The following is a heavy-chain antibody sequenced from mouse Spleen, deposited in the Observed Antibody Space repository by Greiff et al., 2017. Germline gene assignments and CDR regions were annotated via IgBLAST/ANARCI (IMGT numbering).Heavy chain of an antibody. Sequence: EVQLQQSGAELVKPGASVKLSCTASGFNIKDTYMHWVKQRPEQGLEWIGRIDPANGNTKYDPKFQGKATITADTSSNTAYLQLSSLTSEDTAVYYCARGGYYGLGYFDVWGAGTTVTVSS. CDR3: ARGGYYGLGYFDV. V-gene: IGHV14-3*02. D-gene: IGHD1-2*01. CDR1: GFNIKDTY. CDR2: IDPANGNT. J-gene: IGHJ1*01.